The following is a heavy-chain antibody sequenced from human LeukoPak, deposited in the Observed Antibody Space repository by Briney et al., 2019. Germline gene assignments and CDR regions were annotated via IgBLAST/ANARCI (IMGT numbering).Heavy chain of an antibody. CDR2: IYYSGNT. CDR1: GGSISSSSYY. J-gene: IGHJ4*02. D-gene: IGHD2-2*01. V-gene: IGHV4-39*07. Sequence: SETLSLTCTVSGGSISSSSYYWGWIRQPPGKGLEWIGSIYYSGNTYYNPSLKSRVTISVDTSKNQFSLKLSSVTAADTAVYYCARAKYSPAAWYYFDYWGQGTLVTVSS. CDR3: ARAKYSPAAWYYFDY.